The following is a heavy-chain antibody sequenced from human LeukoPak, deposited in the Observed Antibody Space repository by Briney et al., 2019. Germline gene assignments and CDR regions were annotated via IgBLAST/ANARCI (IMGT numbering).Heavy chain of an antibody. CDR1: GFTFSSYW. V-gene: IGHV3-7*01. J-gene: IGHJ4*02. D-gene: IGHD1-26*01. CDR3: ARDRSGSYWPGLFDY. Sequence: GGSLRLSCAASGFTFSSYWMSWVRQAPGKGLEWVANIKQDGSEEYYVDSVKGRFTISRDNAKNSLYLQMNSLRAEDTAVYYCARDRSGSYWPGLFDYWGQGTLVTVSS. CDR2: IKQDGSEE.